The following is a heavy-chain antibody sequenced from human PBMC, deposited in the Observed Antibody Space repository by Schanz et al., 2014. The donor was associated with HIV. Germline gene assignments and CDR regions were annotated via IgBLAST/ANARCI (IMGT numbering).Heavy chain of an antibody. V-gene: IGHV3-33*01. CDR2: IWYDGSNK. J-gene: IGHJ2*01. CDR1: GFTFRSYG. D-gene: IGHD2-15*01. Sequence: QVQLVESGGGVVQPGRSLRLSCAASGFTFRSYGMHWVRQAPGKGLEWVAVIWYDGSNKYYADSVKGRFTISRDNSKNTLYLQMNSLRAEDTAVYYCALSRPSGYGGSWYFDLWGRGTLVAVSS. CDR3: ALSRPSGYGGSWYFDL.